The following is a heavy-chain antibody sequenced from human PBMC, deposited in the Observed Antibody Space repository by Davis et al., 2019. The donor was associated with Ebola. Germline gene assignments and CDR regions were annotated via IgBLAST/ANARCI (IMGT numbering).Heavy chain of an antibody. Sequence: PGGSLRLSCAASGFTFSSYAMSWVRQAPGKGLEWVSLISGDGGSTYYADSVKGRFTISRDNSKNSLYLQMNSLRTEDTALYYCAKDINDFIHYGLDVWGQGTTVTVSS. CDR1: GFTFSSYA. CDR3: AKDINDFIHYGLDV. CDR2: ISGDGGST. J-gene: IGHJ6*02. V-gene: IGHV3-43*02. D-gene: IGHD3-3*01.